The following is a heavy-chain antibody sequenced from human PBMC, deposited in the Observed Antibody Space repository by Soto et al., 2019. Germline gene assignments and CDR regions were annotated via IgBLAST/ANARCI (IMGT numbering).Heavy chain of an antibody. J-gene: IGHJ5*02. Sequence: EVQLVESGGGLVQPGRSLRLSCAASGFTFDDYAMHWVRQAPGKGLEWVSGISWNSGSIGYADSVKGRFTISRDNAKNTLYLQMKSLRVEDTALYYCAKGDCISTSCQNWFDPWGQGTLVTVSS. CDR3: AKGDCISTSCQNWFDP. CDR1: GFTFDDYA. D-gene: IGHD2-2*01. CDR2: ISWNSGSI. V-gene: IGHV3-9*01.